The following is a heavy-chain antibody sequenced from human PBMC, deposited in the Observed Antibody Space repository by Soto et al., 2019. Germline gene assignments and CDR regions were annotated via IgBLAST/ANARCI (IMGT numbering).Heavy chain of an antibody. V-gene: IGHV3-30*18. J-gene: IGHJ4*02. D-gene: IGHD4-4*01. CDR3: AKDPATVTTFEVY. CDR1: VFTFSSYG. CDR2: ISYDGSNK. Sequence: YLRLSCAASVFTFSSYGMHWVRQAPGKGLEWVAVISYDGSNKYYADSVKGRFTISRDNSKNTLYLQMNSLRAEDTAVYYCAKDPATVTTFEVYWGQGTLVTVSS.